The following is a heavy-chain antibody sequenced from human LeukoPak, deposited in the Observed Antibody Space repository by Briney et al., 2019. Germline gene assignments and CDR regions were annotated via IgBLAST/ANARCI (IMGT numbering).Heavy chain of an antibody. CDR3: AKDWGVYDFWSGYQLYYYYYGMDV. D-gene: IGHD3-3*01. J-gene: IGHJ6*02. CDR2: ISGSGGST. Sequence: PGGSLRLSCAASGFTFSSYSMNWVRQAPGKGLEWVSAISGSGGSTYYADSVKGRFTISRDNSKNTLYLQMNSLRAEDTAVYYCAKDWGVYDFWSGYQLYYYYYGMDVWGQGTTVTVSS. V-gene: IGHV3-23*01. CDR1: GFTFSSYS.